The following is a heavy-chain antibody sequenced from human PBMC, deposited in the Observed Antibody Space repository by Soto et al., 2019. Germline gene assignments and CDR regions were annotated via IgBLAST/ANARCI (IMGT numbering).Heavy chain of an antibody. D-gene: IGHD3-10*01. CDR1: GGFVTSGSYY. Sequence: SETLSLTCAVFGGFVTSGSYYWSWIRQPPGKGLEWIGYIYHSGGTHYNPSLKSRVTISVDTSKNQVSMKLSSVTAADTAVYYCARDLMVRGASNYYYYGMDVWGQGTTVTVSS. V-gene: IGHV4-30-2*05. J-gene: IGHJ6*02. CDR3: ARDLMVRGASNYYYYGMDV. CDR2: IYHSGGT.